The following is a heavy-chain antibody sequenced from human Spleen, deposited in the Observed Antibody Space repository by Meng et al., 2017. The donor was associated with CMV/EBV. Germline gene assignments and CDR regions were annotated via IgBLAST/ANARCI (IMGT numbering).Heavy chain of an antibody. CDR2: TYYRSKWYN. CDR3: ARGSRAAPPDY. CDR1: GDSVSSNSAP. D-gene: IGHD6-6*01. J-gene: IGHJ4*02. Sequence: QVQLHRSRHGLLKPSHTLSLPCAISGDSVSSNSAPCNWIRQSPSRGLEWLGRTYYRSKWYNDYAVSVKSRITINPDTSKNQFSLQLNSVTPEDTAVYYCARGSRAAPPDYWGQGTLVTVSS. V-gene: IGHV6-1*01.